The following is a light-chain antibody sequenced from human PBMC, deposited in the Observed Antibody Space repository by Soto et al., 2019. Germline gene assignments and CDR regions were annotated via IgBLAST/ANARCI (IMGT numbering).Light chain of an antibody. V-gene: IGLV2-14*03. CDR1: SSDVGGYNY. J-gene: IGLJ1*01. CDR2: DVS. CDR3: SSYTSSSSYG. Sequence: QSALTQPASVSGSPGQSITISCTGTSSDVGGYNYVSWYQHHPGKAPKLMIYDVSDRPSGVSNRFSGSKSGNTASLTISGLQAEDEAEYYCSSYTSSSSYGFGTGTKLTVL.